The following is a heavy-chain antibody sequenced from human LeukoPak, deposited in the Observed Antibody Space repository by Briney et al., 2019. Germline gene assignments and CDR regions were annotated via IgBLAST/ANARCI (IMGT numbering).Heavy chain of an antibody. D-gene: IGHD3-3*01. CDR3: ARSIDYDFWSGFFYLDY. CDR1: GGSISSSSYY. CDR2: IYYSGST. Sequence: PSETLSLTCTVSGGSISSSSYYWGWIRQPPGKGLEWFGSIYYSGSTYYNPSLKSRVTISVDTSKNQFSLKLSSVTAADTAVYYCARSIDYDFWSGFFYLDYWGQGTLVTVSS. J-gene: IGHJ4*02. V-gene: IGHV4-39*01.